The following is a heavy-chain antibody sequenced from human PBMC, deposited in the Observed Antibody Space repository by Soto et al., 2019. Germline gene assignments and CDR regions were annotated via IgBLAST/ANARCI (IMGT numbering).Heavy chain of an antibody. J-gene: IGHJ3*02. D-gene: IGHD1-26*01. CDR3: TRREWELHAFDI. V-gene: IGHV3-49*03. Sequence: PGGSLRLSCTASGFTFGDYATSWFRQAPGKGLEWVGFIRSKAYGGTTEYAASVKGRFTISRDDSKSIAYLQMNSLKTEDTAVYYCTRREWELHAFDIWGQGTMVTVSS. CDR2: IRSKAYGGTT. CDR1: GFTFGDYA.